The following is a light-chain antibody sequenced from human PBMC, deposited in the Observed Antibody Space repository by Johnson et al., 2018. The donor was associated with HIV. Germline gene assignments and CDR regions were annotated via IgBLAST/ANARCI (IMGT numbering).Light chain of an antibody. Sequence: QSVLTQPPSVSAAPGQKVTISCSGSSSNIGNNYVSWYQQLPGTAPKLLIYDNNRRPSGIPDRFSGSKSGTSGTLGITGLQTGDEADYYCGTWDSSLSAEVFGTGTKVTVL. V-gene: IGLV1-51*01. CDR1: SSNIGNNY. CDR2: DNN. CDR3: GTWDSSLSAEV. J-gene: IGLJ1*01.